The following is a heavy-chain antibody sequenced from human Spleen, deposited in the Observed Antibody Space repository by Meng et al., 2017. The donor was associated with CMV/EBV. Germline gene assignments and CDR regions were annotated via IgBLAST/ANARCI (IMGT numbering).Heavy chain of an antibody. CDR1: GFIFTSYW. V-gene: IGHV3-7*01. CDR3: ARDSNDYGNYVGWCDP. Sequence: GESLKISCSASGFIFTSYWMSWVRQAPGKGLEWVASIKLDGSEEYYVDSVKGRFTISRDNAKNSLYLQMNSLRVEDTAVYYCARDSNDYGNYVGWCDPWGQGTLVTVSS. J-gene: IGHJ5*02. CDR2: IKLDGSEE. D-gene: IGHD4-11*01.